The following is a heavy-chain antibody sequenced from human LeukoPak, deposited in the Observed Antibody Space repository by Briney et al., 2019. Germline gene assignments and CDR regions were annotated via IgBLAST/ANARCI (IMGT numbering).Heavy chain of an antibody. Sequence: SETLSLTCTVSGGSITNINYYWGWIRQPPGKGLEWIGSIYYSGSTYYNPSLKSRVTISITSNNQFSLKLNSVTAADTAVYYCTRHPGGNDAHRFDYWGQGFLVTVSS. CDR1: GGSITNINYY. CDR2: IYYSGST. D-gene: IGHD4-23*01. J-gene: IGHJ4*02. CDR3: TRHPGGNDAHRFDY. V-gene: IGHV4-39*01.